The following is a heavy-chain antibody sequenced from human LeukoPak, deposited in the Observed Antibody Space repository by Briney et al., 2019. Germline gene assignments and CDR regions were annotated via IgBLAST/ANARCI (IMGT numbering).Heavy chain of an antibody. D-gene: IGHD3-10*01. CDR1: GGTFSSYA. V-gene: IGHV1-69*01. J-gene: IGHJ3*02. CDR2: IIPIFGTA. Sequence: AASVKVSCKASGGTFSSYAMSWARQAPGQGLEWMGGIIPIFGTANYAQKFQGRVTITADESTSTAYMELSSLRSEDTAVYYCARSPDRWTKTYYYGSGSYDAFDIWGQGTMVTVSS. CDR3: ARSPDRWTKTYYYGSGSYDAFDI.